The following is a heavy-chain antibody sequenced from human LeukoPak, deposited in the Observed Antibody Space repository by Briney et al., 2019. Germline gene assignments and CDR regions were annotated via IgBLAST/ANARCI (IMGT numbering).Heavy chain of an antibody. CDR1: GFXFNAYE. J-gene: IGHJ4*02. Sequence: PGGSLRLSCAASGFXFNAYEINWVRQAPGKGLEWVSYIDASGSTTYYADSVKGRFTTSRDNAKNSLYLHMNSLRAEDTALYYCARVSKNLFDYWGQGTLVTVSS. CDR3: ARVSKNLFDY. V-gene: IGHV3-48*03. CDR2: IDASGSTT.